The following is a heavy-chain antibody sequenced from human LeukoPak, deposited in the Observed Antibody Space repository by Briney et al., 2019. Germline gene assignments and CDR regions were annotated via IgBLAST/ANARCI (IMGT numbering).Heavy chain of an antibody. J-gene: IGHJ5*02. CDR3: AAEYSSSGFDP. V-gene: IGHV4-31*03. CDR2: IYYSGST. CDR1: GGSISSGGYY. D-gene: IGHD6-6*01. Sequence: SETLSLTCTVSGGSISSGGYYWSWIRQHPGKGLEWIGYIYYSGSTYYNPPLKSRVTISVDTSKNQFSLKLSSVTAADTAVYYCAAEYSSSGFDPWGQGTLVTVSS.